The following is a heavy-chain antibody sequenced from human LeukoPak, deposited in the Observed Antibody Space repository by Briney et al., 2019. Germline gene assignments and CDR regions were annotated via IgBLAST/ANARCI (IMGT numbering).Heavy chain of an antibody. Sequence: SETLSLTCAVYGGSFSGYYWSWIRQPPGKGLEWIGEINHSGSTNYNPSLKSRVTISVDTSKNQFSLKLSSVTAADTAVYYCARVVSGYYDYWGQGTLVTVSS. J-gene: IGHJ4*02. CDR2: INHSGST. V-gene: IGHV4-34*01. CDR3: ARVVSGYYDY. CDR1: GGSFSGYY. D-gene: IGHD3-22*01.